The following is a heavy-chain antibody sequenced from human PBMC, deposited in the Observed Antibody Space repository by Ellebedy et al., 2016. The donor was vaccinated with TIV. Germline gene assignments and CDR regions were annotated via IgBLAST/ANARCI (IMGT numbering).Heavy chain of an antibody. Sequence: GGSLRLSXEGSGYIFVNYWITWVRQKPGKGLEWMGRIDPSDSETNYSPSFQGHVTISRDKSIRTAYLQWTSLKASDTAMYFCARLYCTTTSCYFDYWGQGTLVTVSA. CDR1: GYIFVNYW. D-gene: IGHD2-2*01. J-gene: IGHJ4*02. V-gene: IGHV5-10-1*01. CDR2: IDPSDSET. CDR3: ARLYCTTTSCYFDY.